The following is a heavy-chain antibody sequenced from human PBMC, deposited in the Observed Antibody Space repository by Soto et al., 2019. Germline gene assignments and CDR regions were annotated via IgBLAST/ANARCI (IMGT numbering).Heavy chain of an antibody. CDR2: ITADGGT. CDR1: GFTFSSYA. V-gene: IGHV3-23*01. Sequence: GGSLRLSCAVSGFTFSSYAMTWIRQAPGKGPEWVSTITADGGTYYADSVKGRFAMSRDTSENTLYLQMNSLGAEDTAAYYCAPHVSCSGGSCQYDAFAIRGQGTMVTVSS. CDR3: APHVSCSGGSCQYDAFAI. J-gene: IGHJ3*02. D-gene: IGHD2-15*01.